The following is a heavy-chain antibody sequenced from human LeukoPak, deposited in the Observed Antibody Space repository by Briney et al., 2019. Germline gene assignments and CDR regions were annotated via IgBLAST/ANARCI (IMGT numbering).Heavy chain of an antibody. J-gene: IGHJ5*02. CDR2: MNPNSGNT. CDR1: GYTFTSYD. D-gene: IGHD4-17*01. CDR3: ARGSDYGDYNWFDP. Sequence: GASVKVSCKASGYTFTSYDINWVRQATGQGLEWMGWMNPNSGNTGHAQKFQGRVTMTRNTSISTADMELSSLRSEDAAVYYCARGSDYGDYNWFDPWGQGTLVTVSS. V-gene: IGHV1-8*01.